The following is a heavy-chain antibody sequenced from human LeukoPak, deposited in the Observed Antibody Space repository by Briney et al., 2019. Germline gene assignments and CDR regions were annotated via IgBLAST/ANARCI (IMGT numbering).Heavy chain of an antibody. J-gene: IGHJ4*02. CDR1: GGSISSSSYY. Sequence: PSETLSLTCTVSGGSISSSSYYWGWIRQPPGKGLEWIGSIYYSGSTYYNPSLKSRVTISVDTSKNQFSLKLSSVTAADMAVYYCARDRLGYDSSGYYPEPLDYWGQGTLVTVSS. V-gene: IGHV4-39*07. CDR3: ARDRLGYDSSGYYPEPLDY. CDR2: IYYSGST. D-gene: IGHD3-22*01.